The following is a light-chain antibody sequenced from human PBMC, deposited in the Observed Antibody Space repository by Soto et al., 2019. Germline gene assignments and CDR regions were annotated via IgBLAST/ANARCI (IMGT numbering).Light chain of an antibody. Sequence: QSALTQPASVSGSPGQSITISCTGTSSDVGGYNYVSWYQQHQGKAPKLMIYDVSNQPSGVSNRFSGSKSGNTASLTTSGLQAEDEADYYGSSYTSSSTLMVFGGGTKLTLL. J-gene: IGLJ2*01. CDR1: SSDVGGYNY. CDR2: DVS. V-gene: IGLV2-14*01. CDR3: SSYTSSSTLMV.